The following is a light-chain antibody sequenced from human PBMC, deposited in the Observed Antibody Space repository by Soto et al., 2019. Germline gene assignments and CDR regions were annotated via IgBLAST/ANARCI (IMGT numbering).Light chain of an antibody. Sequence: DIQMTQSPSTLSASVGDRVTITCRASQSISSWLAWYQQKPGKAPKLLIYDASSLQSGVPSRFSRSGSGTEFTLTIDSLQPDDFATYYCQQYNSYSLWTFGQGTKVEIK. CDR2: DAS. CDR1: QSISSW. J-gene: IGKJ1*01. CDR3: QQYNSYSLWT. V-gene: IGKV1-5*01.